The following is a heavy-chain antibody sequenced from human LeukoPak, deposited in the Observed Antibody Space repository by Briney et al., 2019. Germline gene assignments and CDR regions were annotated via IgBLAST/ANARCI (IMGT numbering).Heavy chain of an antibody. CDR1: GFTFSSYS. CDR3: ARERGGSYYFDY. Sequence: GGSLRLSCAASGFTFSSYSMNWVRQAPGKGLEWVSSISSSSSYIYYADSVKGRFTISRDNAKNPLYLQMNSLRAEDTAVYYCARERGGSYYFDYWGQGTLVIVSS. CDR2: ISSSSSYI. D-gene: IGHD1-26*01. V-gene: IGHV3-21*01. J-gene: IGHJ4*02.